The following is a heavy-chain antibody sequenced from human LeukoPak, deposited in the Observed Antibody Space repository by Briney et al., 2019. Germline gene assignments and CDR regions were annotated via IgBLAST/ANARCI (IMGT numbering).Heavy chain of an antibody. CDR3: AVTSRYYYDSSGFCDY. J-gene: IGHJ4*02. Sequence: ASMTVSCKASGYTFTSYGIGWVRQAPGQGLEWMGWISAYNGNTNYAQKLQGRVTMTTDTSTSTAYMELRSLRSDDTAAYYCAVTSRYYYDSSGFCDYWGQGTLVTVSS. CDR2: ISAYNGNT. CDR1: GYTFTSYG. D-gene: IGHD3-22*01. V-gene: IGHV1-18*01.